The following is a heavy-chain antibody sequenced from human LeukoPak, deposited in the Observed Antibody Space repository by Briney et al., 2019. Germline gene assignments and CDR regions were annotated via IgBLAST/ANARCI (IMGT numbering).Heavy chain of an antibody. CDR3: TTDWETPTYETFDY. J-gene: IGHJ4*02. CDR1: GLTFSNVW. V-gene: IGHV3-15*01. D-gene: IGHD1-26*01. Sequence: GGSLRLSCAASGLTFSNVWMSWVRQAPGKGLEWVGRIKSKTDGGTTDYAAPVKGRFTISRDDSKNTLYLQMNSLKTEDTAVYFCTTDWETPTYETFDYWGQGTLVTVSS. CDR2: IKSKTDGGTT.